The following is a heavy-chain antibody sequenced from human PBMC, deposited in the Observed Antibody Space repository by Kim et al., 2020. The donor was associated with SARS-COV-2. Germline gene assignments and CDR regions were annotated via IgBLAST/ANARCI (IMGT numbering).Heavy chain of an antibody. Sequence: SETLSLTCTVSGYSISSGYYWGWIRQPPGKGLEWIGSIYHSGSTYYNPSLKSRVTISVDTSKNQFSLKLSSVTAADTAVYYCARDLSTQESRRIAAAGQFDYWGQGTLVTVSS. D-gene: IGHD6-13*01. CDR2: IYHSGST. J-gene: IGHJ4*02. CDR1: GYSISSGYY. CDR3: ARDLSTQESRRIAAAGQFDY. V-gene: IGHV4-38-2*02.